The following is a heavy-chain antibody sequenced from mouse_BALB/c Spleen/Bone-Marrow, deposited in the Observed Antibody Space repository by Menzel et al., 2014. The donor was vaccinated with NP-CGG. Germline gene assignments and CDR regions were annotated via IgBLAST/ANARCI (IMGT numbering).Heavy chain of an antibody. Sequence: EVKLVESGGGLVQPGGSRKLSCAASGFTFSSFGMHWVRQAPEKGLEWVAYISSGSSTIYYADTVKGRFTISRDNPKNTLFLQMTSLRSEDTAMYYCARWGYYYAMDYWGQGTSV. CDR2: ISSGSSTI. CDR1: GFTFSSFG. J-gene: IGHJ4*01. CDR3: ARWGYYYAMDY. V-gene: IGHV5-17*02.